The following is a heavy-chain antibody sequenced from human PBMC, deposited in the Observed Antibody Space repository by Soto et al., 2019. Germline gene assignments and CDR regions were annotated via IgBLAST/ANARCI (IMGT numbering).Heavy chain of an antibody. J-gene: IGHJ2*01. CDR2: MNPNSGKA. D-gene: IGHD2-15*01. CDR3: ARGLVVVSETYCYFDL. Sequence: QVQLVQSGAEVKKPGASVKVSCKASGYTFTSYDINWVRQAAGQGLEWIGWMNPNSGKAVYAQKFQDRVTMAGNTSISTVYMELSSLRSDDTAVYFCARGLVVVSETYCYFDLWGRGTLVTVSS. CDR1: GYTFTSYD. V-gene: IGHV1-8*01.